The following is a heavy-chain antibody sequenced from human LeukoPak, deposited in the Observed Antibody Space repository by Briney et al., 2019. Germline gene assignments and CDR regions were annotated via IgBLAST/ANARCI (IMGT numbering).Heavy chain of an antibody. CDR3: ARRVQDSSGYQGYYYYYMDV. J-gene: IGHJ6*03. Sequence: GEALEISWQGSGYVFTSYWIGWVRQVPGKGLELMGIIYPGDSDTRYSPSFQGQVTISADKSISTAYLQWSSLKASDTAMYYCARRVQDSSGYQGYYYYYMDVWGKGTTVTVSS. CDR2: IYPGDSDT. D-gene: IGHD3-22*01. CDR1: GYVFTSYW. V-gene: IGHV5-51*01.